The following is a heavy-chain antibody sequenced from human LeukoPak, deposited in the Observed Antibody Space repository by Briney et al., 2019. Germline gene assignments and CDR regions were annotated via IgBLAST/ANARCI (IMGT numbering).Heavy chain of an antibody. D-gene: IGHD2-21*02. J-gene: IGHJ3*02. Sequence: SETLSLTCTVSGGSISTYYWSWIRQPAGKGLEWIGHIYSSGSTDYSPSLKSRVTMSVDTSKNQFSLKLSSVTAADTAVYYCARDLRLVTAIPVDAFDIWGQGTMVTVSS. CDR1: GGSISTYY. CDR2: IYSSGST. CDR3: ARDLRLVTAIPVDAFDI. V-gene: IGHV4-4*07.